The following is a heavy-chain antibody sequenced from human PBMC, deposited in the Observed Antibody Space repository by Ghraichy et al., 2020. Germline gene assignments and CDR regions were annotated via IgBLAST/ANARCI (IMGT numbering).Heavy chain of an antibody. V-gene: IGHV3-30-3*01. J-gene: IGHJ4*02. CDR1: GFTFSSYA. Sequence: GGSLRLSCAASGFTFSSYAMHWVRQAPGKGLEWVAVISYDGSNKYYADSVKGRFTISRDNSKNTLYLQMNSLRAEDTAVYYCAREVYAWAVYYFDYWGQGTLVTVSS. CDR2: ISYDGSNK. D-gene: IGHD5/OR15-5a*01. CDR3: AREVYAWAVYYFDY.